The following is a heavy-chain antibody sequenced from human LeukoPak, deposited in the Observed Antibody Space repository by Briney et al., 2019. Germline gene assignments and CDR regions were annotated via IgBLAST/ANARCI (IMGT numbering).Heavy chain of an antibody. D-gene: IGHD3-10*01. V-gene: IGHV3-23*01. CDR2: ISGSGDST. J-gene: IGHJ6*03. Sequence: PGGSLRLSCAASGFTFSSYAMSWVRQAPGKGLEWVSSISGSGDSTYYADSVKGRFTISRENAKNSLYLQMNSLRAGDTAVYYCARGELETSYYYYYYMDVWGKGTTVTVSS. CDR3: ARGELETSYYYYYYMDV. CDR1: GFTFSSYA.